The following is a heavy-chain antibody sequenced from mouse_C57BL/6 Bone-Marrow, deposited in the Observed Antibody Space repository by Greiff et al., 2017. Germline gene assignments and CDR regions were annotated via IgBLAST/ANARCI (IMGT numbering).Heavy chain of an antibody. Sequence: VQLQQSGAELVKPGASVKLSCTASGFNIKDYYMPWVKQRTEQGLEWIGRIDPEDGETKYAPKFQGKATITADTSSNTAYLQLSSLTSEDTAVYYCASGYSSWFAYWGQGTLVTVSA. CDR1: GFNIKDYY. D-gene: IGHD2-3*01. V-gene: IGHV14-2*01. CDR2: IDPEDGET. CDR3: ASGYSSWFAY. J-gene: IGHJ3*01.